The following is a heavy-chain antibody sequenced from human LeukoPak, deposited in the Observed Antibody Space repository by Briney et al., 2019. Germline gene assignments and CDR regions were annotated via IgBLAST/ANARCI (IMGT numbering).Heavy chain of an antibody. D-gene: IGHD4-17*01. V-gene: IGHV4-59*01. CDR2: IYYSGST. CDR1: GGSISSYY. CDR3: ARVPDYGDSVFDY. J-gene: IGHJ4*02. Sequence: SETLSLTCTVSGGSISSYYWSWIRQPPGKGLEWIGYIYYSGSTNYNPSLKSRATISVDTSKNQFSLRLSSVTAADTAVYYCARVPDYGDSVFDYWGQGTLVTVSS.